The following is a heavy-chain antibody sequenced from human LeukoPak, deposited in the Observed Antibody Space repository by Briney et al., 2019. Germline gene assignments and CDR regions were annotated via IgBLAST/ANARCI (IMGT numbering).Heavy chain of an antibody. CDR1: GFTFSSYW. V-gene: IGHV3-7*03. CDR2: INHNGNVN. D-gene: IGHD3-16*01. J-gene: IGHJ6*02. CDR3: ARGGGLDV. Sequence: PRGSLRLSCAASGFTFSSYWMNWARQAPGKGLEWVASINHNGNVNYYVDSVKGRFTISRDNAKNSLNLQMSNLRAEDTAVYFCARGGGLDVWGQGATVTVSS.